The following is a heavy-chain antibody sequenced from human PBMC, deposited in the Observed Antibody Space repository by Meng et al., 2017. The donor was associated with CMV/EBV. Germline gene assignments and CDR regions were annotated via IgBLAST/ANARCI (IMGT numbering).Heavy chain of an antibody. D-gene: IGHD3-22*01. CDR3: ARSSYYDSSGYYYLGGMDV. J-gene: IGHJ6*02. CDR2: IYYRGST. V-gene: IGHV4-59*01. CDR1: GGSISSYY. Sequence: AGSLRLSCTVAGGSISSYYWSWIRQPPGKGLEWIGYIYYRGSTNYNPCLKSRVTRSVGTSKDQFALKLSSVTAADTAVYYCARSSYYDSSGYYYLGGMDVWGQGTTVTVSS.